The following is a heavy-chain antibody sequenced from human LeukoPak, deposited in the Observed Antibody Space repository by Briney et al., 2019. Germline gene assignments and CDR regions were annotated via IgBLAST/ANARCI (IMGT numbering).Heavy chain of an antibody. V-gene: IGHV1-8*01. CDR3: AREFITIFGVVMEAFDI. J-gene: IGHJ3*02. CDR1: GYTFTSYD. Sequence: ASVKVSCKASGYTFTSYDINWVRQATGQGLEWMGWMNPISGNTGYAQKFQGRVTMTRNTSISTAYMELRSLRSDDTAVYYCAREFITIFGVVMEAFDIWGQGTMVTVSS. D-gene: IGHD3-3*01. CDR2: MNPISGNT.